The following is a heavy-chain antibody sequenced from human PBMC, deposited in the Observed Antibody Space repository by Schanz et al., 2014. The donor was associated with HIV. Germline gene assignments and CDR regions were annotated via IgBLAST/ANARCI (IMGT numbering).Heavy chain of an antibody. CDR2: ISWHGYTV. CDR1: GFTFTDYA. V-gene: IGHV3-9*01. CDR3: ARERYCTNGVCRVYGMGV. D-gene: IGHD2-8*01. J-gene: IGHJ6*02. Sequence: EVQLLESGGGLEQPGGSLRLSCAASGFTFTDYAMHWVRQVPGKDLEWVAGISWHGYTVGYADSVKGRFTISRDNGRNSLYLQMNSLRAEDTAVYYCARERYCTNGVCRVYGMGVWGQGATVTVSS.